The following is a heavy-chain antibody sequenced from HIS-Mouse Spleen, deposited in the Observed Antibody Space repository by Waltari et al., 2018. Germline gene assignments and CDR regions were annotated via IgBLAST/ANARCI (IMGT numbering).Heavy chain of an antibody. D-gene: IGHD2-2*01. J-gene: IGHJ3*02. CDR2: IISSGSTI. CDR3: ARKDIVVVPAAMGGAFDI. CDR1: GFTFSDYY. V-gene: IGHV3-11*01. Sequence: QVQLVESGGGLVKPGGSLRLSCAASGFTFSDYYISWIRQAPGKGLEWVSYIISSGSTIYYADSVKGRFTISRDNAKNSLYLQMNSLRAEDTAVYYCARKDIVVVPAAMGGAFDIWGQGTMVTVSS.